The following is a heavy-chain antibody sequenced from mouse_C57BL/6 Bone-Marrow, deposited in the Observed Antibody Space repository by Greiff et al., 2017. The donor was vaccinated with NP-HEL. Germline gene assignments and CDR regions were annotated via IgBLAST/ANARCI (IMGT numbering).Heavy chain of an antibody. J-gene: IGHJ2*01. D-gene: IGHD1-1*01. Sequence: DVQLQESGPELVKPGASVKISCKASGYTFTDYYMNWVKQSHGKSLEWIGDINPNNGGTSYNQKFKGKATLTVDKSSSTAYMELRSLTSEDSAVYYCARRATVVATYDYWGQGTTLTVSS. CDR1: GYTFTDYY. CDR2: INPNNGGT. V-gene: IGHV1-26*01. CDR3: ARRATVVATYDY.